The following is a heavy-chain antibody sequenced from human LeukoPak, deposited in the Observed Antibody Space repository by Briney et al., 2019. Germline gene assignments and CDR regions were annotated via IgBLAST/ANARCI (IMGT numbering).Heavy chain of an antibody. V-gene: IGHV3-30*02. J-gene: IGHJ5*02. CDR3: AKARDFYYYDSSGHYPNH. Sequence: PGGSLRLSCAASGFTFSSYGMHWVRQAPGKGLEWVAFTRYDGSNKYYADSVKGRFTISRDNSKNTLYLQMNSLRADDTAVYYCAKARDFYYYDSSGHYPNHWGQGTLVTVSS. CDR2: TRYDGSNK. D-gene: IGHD3-22*01. CDR1: GFTFSSYG.